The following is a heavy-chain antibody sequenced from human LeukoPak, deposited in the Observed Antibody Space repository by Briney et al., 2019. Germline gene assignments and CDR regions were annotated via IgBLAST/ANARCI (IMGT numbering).Heavy chain of an antibody. D-gene: IGHD3-16*01. CDR2: IYTSGST. V-gene: IGHV4-4*07. Sequence: SETLSLTCTVSGGSISSYYWSWIRQPAGKGLEWIGRIYTSGSTNYNPSLKSRVTISVDTSKNQFSLKLSSATAADTAVYYCAGGDTPYYYYYMDVWGKGTTVTVSS. CDR3: AGGDTPYYYYYMDV. J-gene: IGHJ6*03. CDR1: GGSISSYY.